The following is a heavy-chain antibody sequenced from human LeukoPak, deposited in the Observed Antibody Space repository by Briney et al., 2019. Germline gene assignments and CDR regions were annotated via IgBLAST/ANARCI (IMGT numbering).Heavy chain of an antibody. CDR1: AFTFSSYS. Sequence: GGSLRLSCAASAFTFSSYSMNWVRQAPGKGLEWVSSLSSSSSYIYYADSVKGRFTISRDNAKNSLYLQMNSLRAEGTAVYYCARVVVVPAAIYYYGMDVWGQGTTVTVSS. J-gene: IGHJ6*02. V-gene: IGHV3-21*01. D-gene: IGHD2-2*01. CDR2: LSSSSSYI. CDR3: ARVVVVPAAIYYYGMDV.